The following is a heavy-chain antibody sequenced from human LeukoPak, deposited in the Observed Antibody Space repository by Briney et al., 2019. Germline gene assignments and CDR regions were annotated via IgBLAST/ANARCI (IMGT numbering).Heavy chain of an antibody. Sequence: GESLKISCKGSGYSFTSYWIGWVRQMPGKGLEWMGIIYPGDSDTRYSPSFQGQVTISADKSISTAYLQWSSLKASGTAMYYCARKDDFWSGPFDPWGQGTLVTVSS. CDR1: GYSFTSYW. J-gene: IGHJ5*02. V-gene: IGHV5-51*01. CDR2: IYPGDSDT. CDR3: ARKDDFWSGPFDP. D-gene: IGHD3-3*01.